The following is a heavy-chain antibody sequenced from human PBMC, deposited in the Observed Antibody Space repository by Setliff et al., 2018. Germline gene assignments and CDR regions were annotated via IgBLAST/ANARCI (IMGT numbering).Heavy chain of an antibody. J-gene: IGHJ6*03. D-gene: IGHD3-3*01. Sequence: SETLSLTCTVSGDSISSRPFYWGWFRQPAGKELEWIGQIYTSWSTIYNPSLKSRVTILLDTSKNQFSLTLTSVTAADTAVYYCARMSGFQYMDVWGKGTTVTVSS. CDR3: ARMSGFQYMDV. CDR2: IYTSWST. V-gene: IGHV4-61*09. CDR1: GDSISSRPFY.